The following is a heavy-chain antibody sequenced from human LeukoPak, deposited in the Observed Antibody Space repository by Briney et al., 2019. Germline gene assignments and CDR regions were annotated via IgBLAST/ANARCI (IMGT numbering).Heavy chain of an antibody. J-gene: IGHJ5*02. V-gene: IGHV1-2*02. CDR2: INPNSGGT. CDR3: ARWGVGSPRNYNWFDP. Sequence: ASVKVSCKASGYTFTGYYMHWVRQAPGQGLEWMGWINPNSGGTNYAQKFQGRVTMTRDTSISTAYMELSRLRSDDTAVYYCARWGVGSPRNYNWFDPWGQGTLVTVSS. D-gene: IGHD2-15*01. CDR1: GYTFTGYY.